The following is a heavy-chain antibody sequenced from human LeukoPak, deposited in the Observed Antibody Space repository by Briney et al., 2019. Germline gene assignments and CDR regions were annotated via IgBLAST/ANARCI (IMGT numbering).Heavy chain of an antibody. CDR1: GGSMSSYY. V-gene: IGHV4-59*01. CDR2: IYYSGTT. J-gene: IGHJ4*02. D-gene: IGHD4/OR15-4a*01. CDR3: ARVVGDYGLGRIDY. Sequence: PSETLSLTCTVSGGSMSSYYWSWIRQPPGKGLEWIGYIYYSGTTNHNPSLKSRVTISVDTSKNQFSLKLSSVTAADTAVYYCARVVGDYGLGRIDYWGQGTLVTVSS.